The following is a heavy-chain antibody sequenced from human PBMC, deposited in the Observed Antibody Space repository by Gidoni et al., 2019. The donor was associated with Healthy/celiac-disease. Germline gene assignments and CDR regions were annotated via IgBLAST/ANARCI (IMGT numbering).Heavy chain of an antibody. CDR3: ATTGVGAFDI. J-gene: IGHJ3*02. CDR1: RDRVASNSAA. V-gene: IGHV6-1*01. D-gene: IGHD7-27*01. Sequence: QVQLQQSGPGLVKPSQTLSLPCALPRDRVASNSAAWNWIMQSPSRGLEWLGRTYYRSKWYNDYAVSVKSRITINPDTSKNQFSLQLNSVTPEDTAVYYCATTGVGAFDIWGQGTMVTVSS. CDR2: TYYRSKWYN.